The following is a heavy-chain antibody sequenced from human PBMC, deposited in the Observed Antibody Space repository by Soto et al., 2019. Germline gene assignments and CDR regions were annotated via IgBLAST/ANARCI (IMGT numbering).Heavy chain of an antibody. J-gene: IGHJ4*02. CDR1: GYTFTSYA. CDR3: ARSILVVTALDY. CDR2: INAGNGNT. Sequence: QVQVVQSGAEEKKPGASVKVSCKASGYTFTSYAMHWVRQAPGQRLEWMGWINAGNGNTKYSQKFQGRVTITRDTSASTAYMELSSLRSEDTAVYYCARSILVVTALDYWGQGTLVTVSS. D-gene: IGHD2-21*02. V-gene: IGHV1-3*05.